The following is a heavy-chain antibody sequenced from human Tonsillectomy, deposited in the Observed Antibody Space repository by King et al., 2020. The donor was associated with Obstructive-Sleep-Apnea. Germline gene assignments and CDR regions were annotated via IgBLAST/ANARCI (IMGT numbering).Heavy chain of an antibody. CDR2: ISYDGINK. Sequence: VQLVESGGGVVQPGKSLRLSCAASGLTFSSYAMHWVRQAPCKGLEGVAVISYDGINKYYADSVKGRFIISRDNSKNTLYLQMNSLRPEDLAVYYCERARDYHPGYYFDYWGRGTLVTVSS. J-gene: IGHJ4*02. CDR1: GLTFSSYA. V-gene: IGHV3-30-3*01. CDR3: ERARDYHPGYYFDY. D-gene: IGHD3-16*01.